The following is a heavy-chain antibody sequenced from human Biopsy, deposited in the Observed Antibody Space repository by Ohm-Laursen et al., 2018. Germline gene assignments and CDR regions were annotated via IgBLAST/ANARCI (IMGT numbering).Heavy chain of an antibody. J-gene: IGHJ5*02. CDR3: ARGEGSSWFDP. V-gene: IGHV1-69*10. Sequence: SVKVSCKASGDSFTSYAIGWVRQAPGQGLEWMGGIIPIPNVATYAQKFQGRITITADESTSIAYMELSSLTSDDTAVYFCARGEGSSWFDPWGHGTLVTVSS. CDR1: GDSFTSYA. D-gene: IGHD1-26*01. CDR2: IIPIPNVA.